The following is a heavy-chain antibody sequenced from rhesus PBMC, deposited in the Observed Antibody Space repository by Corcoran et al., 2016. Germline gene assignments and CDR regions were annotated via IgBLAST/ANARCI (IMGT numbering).Heavy chain of an antibody. V-gene: IGHV4-122*02. CDR1: GGSISSSYYY. CDR2: IPYSGRT. D-gene: IGHD4-23*01. J-gene: IGHJ4*01. CDR3: ARYSNYVY. Sequence: QVQLQESSPGLVKPSETLSLTCAVSGGSISSSYYYWIWLRQAPGKGLEWIGYIPYSGRTSYNPSLKSRVTISRDTSKNQFSLKLSSVTAADTAVYYCARYSNYVYWGQGVLVTVSS.